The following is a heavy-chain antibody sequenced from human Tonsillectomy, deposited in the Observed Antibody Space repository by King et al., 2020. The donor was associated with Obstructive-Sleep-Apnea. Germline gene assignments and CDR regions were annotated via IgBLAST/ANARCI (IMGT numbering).Heavy chain of an antibody. CDR2: IDPNSGDT. J-gene: IGHJ5*02. V-gene: IGHV1-2*02. CDR1: GYTFTSYY. CDR3: AGGCSGWYVGRCFDP. D-gene: IGHD6-19*01. Sequence: QLVQSGAEVKKPGASVKVSCKASGYTFTSYYMHWVRQAPGQGLEWMGWIDPNSGDTKYVQKFQGRVTMTRDTSISTAYMELRSLRSDDTAVFYCAGGCSGWYVGRCFDPWGQGTLVTVSS.